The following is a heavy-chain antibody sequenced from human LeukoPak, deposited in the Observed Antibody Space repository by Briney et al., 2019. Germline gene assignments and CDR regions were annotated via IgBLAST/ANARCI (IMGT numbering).Heavy chain of an antibody. D-gene: IGHD3-22*01. CDR3: ARAYYYDSSGPWEVVRY. J-gene: IGHJ4*02. Sequence: GASVKVSFKASGYTFTSYGISWVRQAPGQGLEWMGWISAYNGNTNYAQKLQGRVTMTTDTSTSTAYMELRSLRSDDTAVYYCARAYYYDSSGPWEVVRYWGQGTLVTVSS. CDR2: ISAYNGNT. CDR1: GYTFTSYG. V-gene: IGHV1-18*01.